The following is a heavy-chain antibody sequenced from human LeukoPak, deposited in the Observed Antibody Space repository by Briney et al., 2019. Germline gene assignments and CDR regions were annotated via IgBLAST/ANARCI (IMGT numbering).Heavy chain of an antibody. D-gene: IGHD1-26*01. CDR1: GGSLSSSRCY. CDR2: IYHSGGA. V-gene: IGHV4-39*06. J-gene: IGHJ5*02. CDR3: SGGADSTPSLRSRVTISVDASKNQFSLRRSSVTAAETAVYYCARHEGPGSGRRGFDP. Sequence: PSETLSLTCTVSGGSLSSSRCYWGWIRQPPGKGRGWIGSIYHSGGADRTPSPRSRVPIPDKRSKNQSPPKRGSLPAPNTPGIYHSGGADSTPSLRSRVTISVDASKNQFSLRRSSVTAAETAVYYCARHEGPGSGRRGFDPWGQGTLVTVSS.